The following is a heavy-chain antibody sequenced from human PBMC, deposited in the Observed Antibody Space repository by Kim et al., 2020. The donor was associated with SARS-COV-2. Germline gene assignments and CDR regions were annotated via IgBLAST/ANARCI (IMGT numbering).Heavy chain of an antibody. CDR2: T. CDR3: ARRTFYPNWFDP. Sequence: TSYNPSLKSRVTISLDTSRNPFSLKLTSVTAADTAFYYCARRTFYPNWFDPWGQGTLVTVSS. J-gene: IGHJ5*02. D-gene: IGHD3-16*02. V-gene: IGHV4-59*08.